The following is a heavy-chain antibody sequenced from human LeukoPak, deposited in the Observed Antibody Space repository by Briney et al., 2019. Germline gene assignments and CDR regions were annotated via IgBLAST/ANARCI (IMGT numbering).Heavy chain of an antibody. CDR2: IHSNGYT. Sequence: PSETLSLTCTVSGGSISGYYWTWIRQPPGQGLEWIAYIHSNGYTNYNPSLRSRVTISVDPSKNQFSLIVTPVTAADTAIYYCAQRQGPMSGTYDYFDPWGQGALVTVSS. V-gene: IGHV4-4*09. J-gene: IGHJ5*02. CDR1: GGSISGYY. CDR3: AQRQGPMSGTYDYFDP. D-gene: IGHD1-26*01.